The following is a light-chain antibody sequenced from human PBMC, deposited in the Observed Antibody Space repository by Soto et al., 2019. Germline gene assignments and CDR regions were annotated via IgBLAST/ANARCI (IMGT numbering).Light chain of an antibody. J-gene: IGKJ2*01. CDR1: QYISSS. V-gene: IGKV3-15*01. CDR3: QQYGTSEGI. CDR2: GAS. Sequence: EIVLTQSPATLSSFPGDRVTLSCRASQYISSSLAWYQHRPGQAPRLLIYGASTRATGIPARFSGSGSGTEFTLTISSLQSEDFAVFYCQQYGTSEGIFGQGTQVEIK.